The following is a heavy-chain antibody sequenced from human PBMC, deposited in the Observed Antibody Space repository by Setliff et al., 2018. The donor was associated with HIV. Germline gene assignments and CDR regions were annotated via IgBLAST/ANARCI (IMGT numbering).Heavy chain of an antibody. D-gene: IGHD3-9*01. Sequence: SETLSLTCSVSGGSVSSVNYYWNWIRQPAGKGLEWIGRIYSDGSTNYNPSLKSRVTMSVDTSKNQFSLKLSSVTAADTAVYYCARYVSDWFYIDSWGQGTLVTVSS. V-gene: IGHV4-61*10. J-gene: IGHJ4*02. CDR3: ARYVSDWFYIDS. CDR1: GGSVSSVNYY. CDR2: IYSDGST.